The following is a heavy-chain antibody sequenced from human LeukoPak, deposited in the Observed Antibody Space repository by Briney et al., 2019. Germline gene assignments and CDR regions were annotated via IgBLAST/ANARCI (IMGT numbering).Heavy chain of an antibody. V-gene: IGHV3-23*01. CDR2: ISGSGGST. CDR1: GFTFSSYA. D-gene: IGHD3-3*01. CDR3: AKISTLRFLEWLSADFGY. Sequence: PGGSLRLSCAASGFTFSSYAMSWVRQAPGKGLEWVSAISGSGGSTYYADSVKGRFTISRDNSKNTLYLQMNSLRAEDTAVYYCAKISTLRFLEWLSADFGYWGQGTLVTVSS. J-gene: IGHJ4*02.